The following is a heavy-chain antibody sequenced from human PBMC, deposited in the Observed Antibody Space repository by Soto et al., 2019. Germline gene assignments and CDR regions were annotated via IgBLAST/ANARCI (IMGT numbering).Heavy chain of an antibody. D-gene: IGHD1-1*01. J-gene: IGHJ5*02. CDR2: INQDGSAK. Sequence: EEQLVESGGGLVQPGGSLRLSCAASGFTFSDYYMSWVRQAPGKGLEWVANINQDGSAKSYVDSVRGRFTISRDNGKNSLSLQMECLRADDTAVYYCARWNGGFDPWGQGTLVTVSS. CDR1: GFTFSDYY. CDR3: ARWNGGFDP. V-gene: IGHV3-7*05.